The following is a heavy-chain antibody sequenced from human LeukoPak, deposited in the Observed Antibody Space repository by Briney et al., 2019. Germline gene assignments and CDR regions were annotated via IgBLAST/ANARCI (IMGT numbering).Heavy chain of an antibody. CDR1: GFTFSDYY. CDR3: ASSPPTLRYFDWLLLNNYFDY. V-gene: IGHV3-11*01. Sequence: GGSLRLSCAASGFTFSDYYMSWIRQAPGKGLEWVSYISSSVSTIYYADSVKGRFTISRDNAKNSLYLQINSLRAEDTAVYYCASSPPTLRYFDWLLLNNYFDYWGQGTLVTVSS. D-gene: IGHD3-9*01. CDR2: ISSSVSTI. J-gene: IGHJ4*02.